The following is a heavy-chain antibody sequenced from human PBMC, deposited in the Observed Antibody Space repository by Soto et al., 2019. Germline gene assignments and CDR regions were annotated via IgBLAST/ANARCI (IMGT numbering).Heavy chain of an antibody. D-gene: IGHD6-13*01. CDR3: ARAPSIAAAGHRDNWFDP. V-gene: IGHV1-3*01. CDR2: INAGNGNT. Sequence: QVQLVQSGAEVKKPGASVKVSCKASGYTFTSYAMHWVRQAPGQRLEWMGWINAGNGNTKYSQKFQGRVTITRDTSASTAYMELSSLRSEDTAVYYCARAPSIAAAGHRDNWFDPWGQGTLVTVSS. J-gene: IGHJ5*02. CDR1: GYTFTSYA.